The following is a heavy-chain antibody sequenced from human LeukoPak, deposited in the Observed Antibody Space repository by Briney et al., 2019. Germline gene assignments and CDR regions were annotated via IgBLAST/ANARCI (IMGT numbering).Heavy chain of an antibody. CDR1: GFTFNSYR. CDR3: VRAGGDYPFDY. Sequence: GGSLRLSCTASGFTFNSYRMNWVRQAPGKGLEWVSSISSRSNSKYYADSVKGRVTIARDNAKNSVALQMNSLRDADTALYYCVRAGGDYPFDYWGQGTLVTVSS. J-gene: IGHJ4*02. D-gene: IGHD2-21*02. V-gene: IGHV3-21*01. CDR2: ISSRSNSK.